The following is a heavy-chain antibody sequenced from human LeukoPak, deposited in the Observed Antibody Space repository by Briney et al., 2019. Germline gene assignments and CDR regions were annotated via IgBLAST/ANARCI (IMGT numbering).Heavy chain of an antibody. J-gene: IGHJ3*02. Sequence: ASVTVSCTASGYTFSIYGISWVRQAPGQGLEWMGWISAYNGNTNYAQKFQGRVTMITDTSTSTAYTELRSLRSDDTAVYYCARDGFFGSGIVGAFDIWGQGTMVTVSS. V-gene: IGHV1-18*01. CDR3: ARDGFFGSGIVGAFDI. D-gene: IGHD3-10*01. CDR2: ISAYNGNT. CDR1: GYTFSIYG.